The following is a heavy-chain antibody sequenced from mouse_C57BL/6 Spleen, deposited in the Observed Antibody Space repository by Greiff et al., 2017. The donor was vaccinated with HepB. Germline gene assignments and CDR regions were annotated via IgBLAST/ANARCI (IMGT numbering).Heavy chain of an antibody. D-gene: IGHD1-1*01. CDR2: ISSGGDYI. V-gene: IGHV5-9-1*02. Sequence: EVMLVESGAGLVKPGGSLKLSCAASGFTFSSYAMSWVRQTPEKRLEWVAYISSGGDYIYYADTVKGRFTISRDNARNTVYLQRSSLKSEDTAMYYDTREENRITTVVVSEYFDVWGTGTTVTVSS. CDR1: GFTFSSYA. J-gene: IGHJ1*03. CDR3: TREENRITTVVVSEYFDV.